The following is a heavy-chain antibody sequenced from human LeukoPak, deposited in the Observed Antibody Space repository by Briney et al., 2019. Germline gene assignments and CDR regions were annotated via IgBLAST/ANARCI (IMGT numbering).Heavy chain of an antibody. CDR2: INPNSGGT. V-gene: IGHV1-2*02. CDR1: GYTFTGYY. D-gene: IGHD6-19*01. Sequence: ASVKVSCKASGYTFTGYYMHWVRQAPGQGLEWMGWINPNSGGTNYAQKFQGRVTMTRDTSISTAYMELSRLRSDDTAVYYCARDPQSSGWEDIGYYFDYWGQGTLVTVSS. J-gene: IGHJ4*02. CDR3: ARDPQSSGWEDIGYYFDY.